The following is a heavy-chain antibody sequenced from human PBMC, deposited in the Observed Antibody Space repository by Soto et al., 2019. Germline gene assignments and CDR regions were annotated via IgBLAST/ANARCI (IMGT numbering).Heavy chain of an antibody. CDR2: ISGSGGST. Sequence: PGGSMRLSCAASGFTFSSYAMSWVRQAPGKGLEWVSAISGSGGSTYYADSVKGRFTISRDNSKNTLYLQMNSLRAEDTAVYYCAKDQVVVAATRLGRAAFKWGQGTLVTVSS. CDR3: AKDQVVVAATRLGRAAFK. CDR1: GFTFSSYA. V-gene: IGHV3-23*01. J-gene: IGHJ4*02. D-gene: IGHD2-15*01.